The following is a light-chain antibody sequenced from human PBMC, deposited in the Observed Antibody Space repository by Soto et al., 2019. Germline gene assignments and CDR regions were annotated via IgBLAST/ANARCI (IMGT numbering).Light chain of an antibody. V-gene: IGKV1-5*01. J-gene: IGKJ2*01. CDR3: QQYRT. Sequence: DIQMTQSPSTLSASVGDRVTITCRASQSISSWLAWYQQKPGKAPKLLVYDASRLESGVPARFSGSGSGSEFTLTICSLQPDDFATYYCQQYRTFGQGTKLEIK. CDR1: QSISSW. CDR2: DAS.